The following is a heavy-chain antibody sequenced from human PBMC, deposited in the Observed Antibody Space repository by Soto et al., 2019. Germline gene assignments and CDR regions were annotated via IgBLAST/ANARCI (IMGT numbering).Heavy chain of an antibody. CDR2: IYPGDSDT. V-gene: IGHV5-51*01. D-gene: IGHD3-22*01. CDR1: GYSFTSYW. J-gene: IGHJ5*02. CDR3: ARQPLRGYYDSSGPFDP. Sequence: GESLKISCKGSGYSFTSYWIGWVRQMPGKGLEWMGIIYPGDSDTRYSPSFQGQVTISADKSISTAYLQWSSLKASDTAMYYCARQPLRGYYDSSGPFDPWGQGTLVTVPQ.